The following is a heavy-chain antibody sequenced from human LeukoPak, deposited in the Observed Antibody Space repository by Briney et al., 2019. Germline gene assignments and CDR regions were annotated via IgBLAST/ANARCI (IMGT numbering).Heavy chain of an antibody. D-gene: IGHD3-10*01. Sequence: SETLSLTCTVSGGSISSSSYYWGWIRQPPGKGLEWIGEIYHSGSTNYNPSLKSRVTISVDKSKNQFSLKLSSVTAADTAVYYCARVDASRAFDYWGQGTLVTVSS. CDR1: GGSISSSSYY. J-gene: IGHJ4*02. V-gene: IGHV4-39*07. CDR3: ARVDASRAFDY. CDR2: IYHSGST.